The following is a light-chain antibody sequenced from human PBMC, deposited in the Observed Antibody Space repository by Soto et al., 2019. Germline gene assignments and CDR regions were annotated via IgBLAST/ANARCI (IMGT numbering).Light chain of an antibody. J-gene: IGKJ2*01. CDR1: QNINIY. V-gene: IGKV1-39*01. Sequence: DIQLTQSPSSLSASVGDRVTVTCRASQNINIYLNWYQQKPGKAPTLLIYGASSLQSGVPSRFSGRGSLTDFTLTISSLQTEDFATYFCQQSYRSPYTFGQGTKLEI. CDR3: QQSYRSPYT. CDR2: GAS.